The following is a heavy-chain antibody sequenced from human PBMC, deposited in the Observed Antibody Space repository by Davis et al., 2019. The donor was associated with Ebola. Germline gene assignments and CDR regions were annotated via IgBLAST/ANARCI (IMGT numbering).Heavy chain of an antibody. V-gene: IGHV3-30*18. CDR2: ISYDGSNK. D-gene: IGHD3-22*01. CDR3: AKGGYYDSSGYYPLSDAFDI. Sequence: GESLKISCAAPGFTFSSYGMHWVRQAPGKGLEWVAVISYDGSNKYYADSVKGRFTISRDNSKNTLYLQMNSLRAEDTAVYYCAKGGYYDSSGYYPLSDAFDIWGQGTMVTVSS. CDR1: GFTFSSYG. J-gene: IGHJ3*02.